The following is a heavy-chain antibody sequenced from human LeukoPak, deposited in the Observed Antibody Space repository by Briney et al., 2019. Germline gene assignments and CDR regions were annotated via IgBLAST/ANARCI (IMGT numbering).Heavy chain of an antibody. V-gene: IGHV4-34*01. D-gene: IGHD6-6*01. Sequence: SETLSLTCAVYGGSFSGYYWSWIRQPPGKGLEWIGEINHSGSTNYNPSLRSRVTISVDTSKNQFSLKLSSVTAADTAVYYCARVGGHSKYSGDNYWGQGTLVTVSS. CDR2: INHSGST. CDR3: ARVGGHSKYSGDNY. J-gene: IGHJ4*02. CDR1: GGSFSGYY.